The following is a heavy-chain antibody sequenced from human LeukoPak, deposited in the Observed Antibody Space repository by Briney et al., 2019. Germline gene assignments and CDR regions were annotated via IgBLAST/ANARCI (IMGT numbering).Heavy chain of an antibody. CDR2: ISYDGSNK. Sequence: GGSLRLSCVASGFTFSSYTIHWVRQAPGKGLEWVAVISYDGSNKYYADSVKGRFTISRDNAKNSLYLQMNSLRAEDTAVYYCARDRTMIGMDVWGKGTTVTVSS. CDR3: ARDRTMIGMDV. V-gene: IGHV3-30*04. CDR1: GFTFSSYT. D-gene: IGHD3-22*01. J-gene: IGHJ6*03.